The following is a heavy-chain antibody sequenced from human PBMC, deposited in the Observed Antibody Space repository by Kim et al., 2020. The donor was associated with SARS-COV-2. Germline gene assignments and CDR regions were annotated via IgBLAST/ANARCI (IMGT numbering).Heavy chain of an antibody. J-gene: IGHJ6*02. Sequence: VKGRFTISRDNSKNTLYLQMNSLRAEDTAVYYCARDFQLVPDYYYSGMDVWGQGTTVTVSS. V-gene: IGHV3-30*07. CDR3: ARDFQLVPDYYYSGMDV. D-gene: IGHD6-13*01.